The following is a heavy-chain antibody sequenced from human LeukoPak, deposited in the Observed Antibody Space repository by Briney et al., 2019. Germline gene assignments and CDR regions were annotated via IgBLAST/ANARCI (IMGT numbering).Heavy chain of an antibody. V-gene: IGHV1-2*02. CDR1: GYTFTGYY. J-gene: IGHJ4*02. Sequence: GASVKVSCKASGYTFTGYYMHWVRQAPGQGLEWMGWINPNSGGTNYAQKFQGRVTMTRGTSISTAYMELSRLRSDDTAVYYCARDPASGWYPDFDYWGQGTLVTVSS. CDR2: INPNSGGT. D-gene: IGHD6-19*01. CDR3: ARDPASGWYPDFDY.